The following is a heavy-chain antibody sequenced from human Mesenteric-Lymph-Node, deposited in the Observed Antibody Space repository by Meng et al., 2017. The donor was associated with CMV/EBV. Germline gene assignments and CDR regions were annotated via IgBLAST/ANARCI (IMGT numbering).Heavy chain of an antibody. V-gene: IGHV3-74*01. CDR3: AREPIMGSSWYIDY. J-gene: IGHJ4*02. CDR2: IKSDGSST. Sequence: GESLKISCTASGFTFSYYAMSWVRQAPGKGLEWVSRIKSDGSSTSYADSVKGRFTISRDNAKNTLYLQMNSLRAEDTAVYYCAREPIMGSSWYIDYWGQGTLVTVSS. CDR1: GFTFSYYA. D-gene: IGHD6-13*01.